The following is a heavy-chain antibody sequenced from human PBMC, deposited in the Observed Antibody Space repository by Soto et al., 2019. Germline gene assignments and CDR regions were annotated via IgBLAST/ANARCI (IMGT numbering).Heavy chain of an antibody. D-gene: IGHD3-10*01. CDR3: ARGGGSGSYSYYYYGMDV. Sequence: QVQLVQSGAEVKKPGSSVKVSCKASGGTFSSYAISWVRQAPGQGLEWMGGIIPIFGTANYAQKFQGRVMITADKSTSTAYMELSSLRSEDTAVYYCARGGGSGSYSYYYYGMDVWGQGTTVTVSS. CDR2: IIPIFGTA. CDR1: GGTFSSYA. J-gene: IGHJ6*02. V-gene: IGHV1-69*06.